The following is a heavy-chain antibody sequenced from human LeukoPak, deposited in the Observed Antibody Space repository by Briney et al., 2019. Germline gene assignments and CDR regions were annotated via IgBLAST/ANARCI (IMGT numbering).Heavy chain of an antibody. D-gene: IGHD3-16*01. CDR2: IDPGDSST. CDR3: TRFMRRGGRNHRYSDL. CDR1: GSSSTNYR. V-gene: IGHV5-10-1*01. J-gene: IGHJ2*01. Sequence: PGESLNFSYKASGSSSTNYRISGVHQMPRRGVEWMGMIDPGDSSTNSHTFYRGHVTTSADTSITPSILQWSSLKASATAKYYCTRFMRRGGRNHRYSDLWGRGTLVTVSS.